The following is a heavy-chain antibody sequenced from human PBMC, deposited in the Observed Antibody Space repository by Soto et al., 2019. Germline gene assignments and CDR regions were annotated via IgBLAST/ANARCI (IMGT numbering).Heavy chain of an antibody. D-gene: IGHD3-22*01. CDR2: IYHRGST. V-gene: IGHV4-30-4*08. CDR1: DGSIGTRAAC. J-gene: IGHJ3*02. Sequence: LCLTGTVSDGSIGTRAACRSWNNQQPGTGLEWIGCIYHRGSTYYNPSLKSRVTISVDTSKNQFSLKLSSVTAADTAVYYCARGGKYYYDSSGYYRTNYALDISGQGPIVTL. CDR3: ARGGKYYYDSSGYYRTNYALDI.